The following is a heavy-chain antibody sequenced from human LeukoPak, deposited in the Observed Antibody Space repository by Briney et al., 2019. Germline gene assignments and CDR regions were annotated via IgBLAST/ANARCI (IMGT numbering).Heavy chain of an antibody. Sequence: GRSLRLSCAASGFTFSSYGMHWVRQAPGKGLEWVAVISYDGSNKYYADSVKGRFTISRDKAKNSLYLQMNSLRAEDTALYYCARLHNYYMDVWGKGTTVTVSS. CDR2: ISYDGSNK. J-gene: IGHJ6*03. CDR3: ARLHNYYMDV. CDR1: GFTFSSYG. D-gene: IGHD5-24*01. V-gene: IGHV3-30*03.